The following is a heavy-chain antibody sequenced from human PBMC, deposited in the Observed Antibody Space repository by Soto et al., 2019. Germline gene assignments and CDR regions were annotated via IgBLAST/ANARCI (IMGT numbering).Heavy chain of an antibody. Sequence: QVHLQQWGAGLLKPSETLSLTCAVYGGSFSGYYWSWIRQPTGKGLEWLGEINHSGSTNYNTSLKSRGTISVDTTKNQFSLKLSSVTAADTAVYYCARGDSDIVVVPAAIPPFDIWGQGTMVTVSS. J-gene: IGHJ3*02. V-gene: IGHV4-34*01. CDR3: ARGDSDIVVVPAAIPPFDI. CDR2: INHSGST. CDR1: GGSFSGYY. D-gene: IGHD2-2*01.